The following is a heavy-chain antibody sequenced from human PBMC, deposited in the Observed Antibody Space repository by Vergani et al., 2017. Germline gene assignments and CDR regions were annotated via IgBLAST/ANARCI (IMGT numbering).Heavy chain of an antibody. Sequence: EVQLVESGGGLVKPGGSLRLSCAASGFTFSSYSMNWVRQAPGKGLEWVSSISSSSSYIYYADSVKGRFTISRDNSKNTLYLQMNSLRAEDTAVYYCARVGRKYQLLYWPFDYWGQGTLVTVSS. V-gene: IGHV3-21*01. CDR3: ARVGRKYQLLYWPFDY. D-gene: IGHD2-2*02. CDR1: GFTFSSYS. J-gene: IGHJ4*02. CDR2: ISSSSSYI.